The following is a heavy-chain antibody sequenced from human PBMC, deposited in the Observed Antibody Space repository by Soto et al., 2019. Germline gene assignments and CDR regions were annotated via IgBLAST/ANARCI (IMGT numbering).Heavy chain of an antibody. CDR3: ARDGAYCGGDCYFNWFDP. Sequence: GASVKVSCKASGYTFTTYYMHWVRQAPGQGLEWMGIISPDVGRASYAQKFQGRVTMTRDASTSTAYMELSSLRSEDTAVYYCARDGAYCGGDCYFNWFDPWGQGTLVTVSS. D-gene: IGHD2-21*02. J-gene: IGHJ5*02. V-gene: IGHV1-46*01. CDR1: GYTFTTYY. CDR2: ISPDVGRA.